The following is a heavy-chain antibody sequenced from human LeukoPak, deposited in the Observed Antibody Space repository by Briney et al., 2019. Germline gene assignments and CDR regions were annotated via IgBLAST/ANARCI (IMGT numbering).Heavy chain of an antibody. D-gene: IGHD3-10*01. CDR3: ARHYGSGTYYNYFEY. J-gene: IGHJ4*02. CDR2: ISGSGGST. Sequence: GGSLRLSCAASGFTFSNYAMSWIRQAAGKGLEWVSAISGSGGSTYYADSVTGRFTISRDNSKDTLYLQMHSLRAEDTTVYYCARHYGSGTYYNYFEYWGQGTLVTVSS. CDR1: GFTFSNYA. V-gene: IGHV3-23*01.